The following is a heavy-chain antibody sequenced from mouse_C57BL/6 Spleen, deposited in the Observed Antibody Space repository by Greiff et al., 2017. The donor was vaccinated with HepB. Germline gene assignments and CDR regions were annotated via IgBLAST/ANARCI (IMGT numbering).Heavy chain of an antibody. V-gene: IGHV5-4*01. CDR2: ISDGGSYT. J-gene: IGHJ3*01. CDR3: AGDLSWPSWFAY. CDR1: GFTFSSYA. Sequence: EVMLVESGGGLVKPGGSLKLSCAASGFTFSSYAMSWVRQTPEKRLEWVATISDGGSYTYYPDNVKGRFTISRDNAKNNLYLQMSHLKSEDTAMYYCAGDLSWPSWFAYLGQRTLVTVSA.